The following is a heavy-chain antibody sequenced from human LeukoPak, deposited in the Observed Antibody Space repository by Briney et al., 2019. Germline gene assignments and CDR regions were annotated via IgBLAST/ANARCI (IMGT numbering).Heavy chain of an antibody. Sequence: GGSLRLSCAASGXTFSTYSMNWVRQAPGRGLEWVSSISSSSKYIYYADSVKGRFTISRDDAKNSLSLQMNSLRAEDTAVYYCARDLDIVVVPASWFYPWGQGTLVTVSS. J-gene: IGHJ5*02. D-gene: IGHD2-2*03. CDR3: ARDLDIVVVPASWFYP. CDR2: ISSSSKYI. V-gene: IGHV3-21*01. CDR1: GXTFSTYS.